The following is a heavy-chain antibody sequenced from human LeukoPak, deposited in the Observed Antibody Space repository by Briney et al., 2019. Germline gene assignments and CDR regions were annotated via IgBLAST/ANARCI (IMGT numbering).Heavy chain of an antibody. CDR2: ISGSGGNT. Sequence: PGGSLRLSCAASGFTFSSYAMSWVRQAPGNGLEWVSAISGSGGNTYYAGSVKGRFTISRDNSKNTLYLQMNSLRAEDTAVYYCAKEQDYDILTGYYGSFDYWGQGTLVTVSS. CDR1: GFTFSSYA. CDR3: AKEQDYDILTGYYGSFDY. J-gene: IGHJ4*02. D-gene: IGHD3-9*01. V-gene: IGHV3-23*01.